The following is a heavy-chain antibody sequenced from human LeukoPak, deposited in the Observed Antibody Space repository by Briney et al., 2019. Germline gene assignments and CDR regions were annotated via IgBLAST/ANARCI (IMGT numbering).Heavy chain of an antibody. V-gene: IGHV3-23*01. CDR2: ISGSGGST. Sequence: GGSLRLSCAASGFTFSSYAMSWVRQAPGKGLEWVSAISGSGGSTYYADSVKGRFTISRDNSKNTLYLQMNSLRAEDTAVYYCAKGITMVRGVIARAAAFDIWGQGAMVTVSS. J-gene: IGHJ3*02. D-gene: IGHD3-10*01. CDR3: AKGITMVRGVIARAAAFDI. CDR1: GFTFSSYA.